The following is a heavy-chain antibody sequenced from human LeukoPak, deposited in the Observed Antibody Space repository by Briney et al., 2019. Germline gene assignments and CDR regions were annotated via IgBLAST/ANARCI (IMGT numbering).Heavy chain of an antibody. Sequence: SETLSLTCNVSGGSLNSNSNYWGWIRQPPGKGLEWIGRIYYNGKTYYNMSLNSRVAISLDTSKNQFSLMLTSVTAADTAVYCCARTLRYFDWLPAGETDYWGQGTLVTVSS. CDR3: ARTLRYFDWLPAGETDY. CDR2: IYYNGKT. V-gene: IGHV4-39*01. CDR1: GGSLNSNSNY. J-gene: IGHJ4*02. D-gene: IGHD3-9*01.